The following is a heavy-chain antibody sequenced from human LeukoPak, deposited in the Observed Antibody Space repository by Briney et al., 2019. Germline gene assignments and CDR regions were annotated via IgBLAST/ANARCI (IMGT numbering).Heavy chain of an antibody. CDR1: GLTLSNYG. J-gene: IGHJ4*02. CDR3: AKRGVVIRVILVGFHKEAYYFDS. D-gene: IGHD3-22*01. V-gene: IGHV3-23*01. CDR2: ISDSAGRT. Sequence: GGSLRLSCAVSGLTLSNYGMSWVRQAPGKGLEWVAGISDSAGRTNYADSVKGRFTISRDNPKNTLYLQMNSLRAEDTAVYFCAKRGVVIRVILVGFHKEAYYFDSWGQGDLVTVSS.